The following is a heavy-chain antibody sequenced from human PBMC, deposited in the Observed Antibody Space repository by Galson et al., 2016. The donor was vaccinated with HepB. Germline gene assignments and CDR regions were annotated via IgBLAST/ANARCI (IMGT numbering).Heavy chain of an antibody. CDR1: GFPFSNYA. D-gene: IGHD1-26*01. V-gene: IGHV3-23*01. CDR2: ISGGGDST. CDR3: AKDLPIRFRGGNYRPDAFDI. Sequence: SLRLSCAASGFPFSNYAMNWVRQAPGKGLEWVSAISGGGDSTFYADSMKGRFTISRDNSKNTLYLQMNSLRAEDTALYYRAKDLPIRFRGGNYRPDAFDIRGQGTMVTVSS. J-gene: IGHJ3*02.